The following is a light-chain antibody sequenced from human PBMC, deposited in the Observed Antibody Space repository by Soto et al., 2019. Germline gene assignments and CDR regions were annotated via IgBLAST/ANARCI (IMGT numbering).Light chain of an antibody. CDR2: GAS. J-gene: IGKJ1*01. CDR3: LQHYVFPAVT. CDR1: QGIRND. V-gene: IGKV1-17*01. Sequence: DIQMTQSPSSLSASVGDRVTFTCRASQGIRNDLGWYQQKAGKAPKRLIYGASSLESGVPSRFSGSGSWTEFTLTITGLQPEDSATYFCLQHYVFPAVTFGQGTKVEIK.